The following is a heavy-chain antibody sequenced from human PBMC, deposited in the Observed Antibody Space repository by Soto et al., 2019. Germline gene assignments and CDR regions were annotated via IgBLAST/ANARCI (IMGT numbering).Heavy chain of an antibody. CDR1: GFTFSNYA. D-gene: IGHD6-6*01. Sequence: GGSLRLSCAASGFTFSNYAMSWVRQAPGKGLEWVSAISGSGGSTYYADSVKGRFTISRDNSKNTLYLQMNSLRAEDTAVYYCAKFGSYSSSSGYFDYWGQGTLVTVSS. J-gene: IGHJ4*02. CDR2: ISGSGGST. V-gene: IGHV3-23*01. CDR3: AKFGSYSSSSGYFDY.